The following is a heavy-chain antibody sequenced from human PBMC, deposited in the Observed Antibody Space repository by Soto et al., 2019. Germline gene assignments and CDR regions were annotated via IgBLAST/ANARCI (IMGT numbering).Heavy chain of an antibody. D-gene: IGHD3-10*01. CDR3: ARTDHYGPGTHRGGNWFDP. CDR1: GFTLTTTGVC. J-gene: IGHJ5*02. V-gene: IGHV2-70*01. Sequence: SGPTLVNPTQTLTLTCTFSGFTLTTTGVCVSWIRQPPGKSLDWLALIDWDDDKYYSTSLKTRLTISKDTSKNQVVLTMTNMDPVDTETYYCARTDHYGPGTHRGGNWFDPWGQGTMVTV. CDR2: IDWDDDK.